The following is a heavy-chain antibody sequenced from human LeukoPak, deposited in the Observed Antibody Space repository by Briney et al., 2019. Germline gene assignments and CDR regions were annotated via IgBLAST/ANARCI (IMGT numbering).Heavy chain of an antibody. CDR1: GYTFTSYD. V-gene: IGHV1-8*03. Sequence: ASVKPSCNASGYTFTSYDSHWVGQATGHGREWLGWMNPNSGSTGYAQKLQGRVTITMNTSISTAYMEPSGLRSEDTAVYYCARGRSTSYPYYFEYWGRGALAPVSS. D-gene: IGHD1-26*01. CDR2: MNPNSGST. J-gene: IGHJ4*02. CDR3: ARGRSTSYPYYFEY.